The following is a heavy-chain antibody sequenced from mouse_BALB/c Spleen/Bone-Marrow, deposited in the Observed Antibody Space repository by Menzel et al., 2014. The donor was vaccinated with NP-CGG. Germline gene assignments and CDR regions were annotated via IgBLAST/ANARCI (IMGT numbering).Heavy chain of an antibody. CDR3: ARHEGGGYFDY. CDR1: GYTFTEYI. CDR2: FYPGSGSI. Sequence: VKLQESGAGLVKPGASVKLSCKASGYTFTEYIIHWVKQRSGQGLEWIGWFYPGSGSIKYNEKFKDRATLTADKSSSTIYMEHSRLTAEDSAVYFCARHEGGGYFDYWGQGTTLTVSS. D-gene: IGHD1-1*02. J-gene: IGHJ2*01. V-gene: IGHV1-62-2*01.